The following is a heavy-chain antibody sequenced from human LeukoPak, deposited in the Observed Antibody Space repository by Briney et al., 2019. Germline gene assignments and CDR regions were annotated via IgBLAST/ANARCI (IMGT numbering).Heavy chain of an antibody. V-gene: IGHV3-7*01. CDR2: IKQDGSER. D-gene: IGHD6-19*01. CDR1: GFTFSSHW. J-gene: IGHJ4*02. Sequence: GGPLRLSCAASGFTFSSHWMICVRQAPGKGVEWVANIKQDGSERNYVAPVKGRFTISRDNAKNSLYLQMNTLRDEDTAVYYCATGAGCGYWGQGTLVTVSS. CDR3: ATGAGCGY.